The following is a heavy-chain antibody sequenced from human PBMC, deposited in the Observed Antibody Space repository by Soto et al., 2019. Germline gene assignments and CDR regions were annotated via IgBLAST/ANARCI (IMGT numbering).Heavy chain of an antibody. CDR3: ARHEAGWYFDS. CDR2: IYYSRST. V-gene: IGHV4-39*01. D-gene: IGHD6-25*01. CDR1: RGSISSETNY. J-gene: IGHJ4*02. Sequence: QLQLQESGPGLVKPSETLSLTCTVSRGSISSETNYWAWIRQPPGKGLEWIANIYYSRSTFYNPSLQRGVTLSLDTSRNQFSLKLTSVTAADKAVYYCARHEAGWYFDSCGQGTLVTVSS.